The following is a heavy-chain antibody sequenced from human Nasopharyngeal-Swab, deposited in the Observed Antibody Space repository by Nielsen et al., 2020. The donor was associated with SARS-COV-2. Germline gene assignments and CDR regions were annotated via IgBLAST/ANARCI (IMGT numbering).Heavy chain of an antibody. CDR3: ARDPHGLDV. V-gene: IGHV3-9*01. CDR1: GFTFDDYA. J-gene: IGHJ6*02. CDR2: INWNSGNK. Sequence: GGSLRLSCAASGFTFDDYAMHWVRQAPGKGLEWASGINWNSGNKGYADSVKGRFTTSREDAKNSMYLQMSGLRPDDTAVYYCARDPHGLDVWGQGTTVTVSS.